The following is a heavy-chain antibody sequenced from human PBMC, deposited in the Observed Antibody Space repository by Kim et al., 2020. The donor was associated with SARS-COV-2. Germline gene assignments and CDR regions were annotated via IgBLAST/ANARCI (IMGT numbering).Heavy chain of an antibody. Sequence: GGSLRLSCAASGFTFSSYAMSWVRQAPGKGLEWVSAISGRGGSTYYADSVKGRFTISRDNSKNTLYLQMNSLRAEDTAVYYCAKRTVVTAIGAGPASPFDYWGQGTLVTVSS. CDR1: GFTFSSYA. CDR2: ISGRGGST. D-gene: IGHD2-21*02. CDR3: AKRTVVTAIGAGPASPFDY. V-gene: IGHV3-23*01. J-gene: IGHJ4*02.